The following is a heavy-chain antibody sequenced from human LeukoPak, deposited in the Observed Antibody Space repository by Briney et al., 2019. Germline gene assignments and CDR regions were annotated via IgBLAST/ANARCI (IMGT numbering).Heavy chain of an antibody. CDR2: ISYDGSNK. J-gene: IGHJ6*03. V-gene: IGHV3-30*18. Sequence: PGGSLRLSCAASGFTFSSYGMHWVRQAPGKGLEWVAVISYDGSNKYYADSVKGRFTISRDNSKNTLYLQMNSLRAEDTAVYYCAKAGEGTGTVTTLGYMDVWGKGTTVTVSS. CDR1: GFTFSSYG. D-gene: IGHD4-11*01. CDR3: AKAGEGTGTVTTLGYMDV.